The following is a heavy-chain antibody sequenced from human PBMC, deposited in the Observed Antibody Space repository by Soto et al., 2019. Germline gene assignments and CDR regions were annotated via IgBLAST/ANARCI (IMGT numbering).Heavy chain of an antibody. CDR3: ARHVEMATINGFDY. Sequence: ASETLSLTCTVSCGSISSYYWSWIRQPPGKGLEWIGYIYYSGSTNYNPSLKSRVTISVDTSKNQFSLKLSSVTAADTAVYYCARHVEMATINGFDYWGQGTLVTVSS. D-gene: IGHD5-12*01. J-gene: IGHJ4*02. V-gene: IGHV4-59*01. CDR2: IYYSGST. CDR1: CGSISSYY.